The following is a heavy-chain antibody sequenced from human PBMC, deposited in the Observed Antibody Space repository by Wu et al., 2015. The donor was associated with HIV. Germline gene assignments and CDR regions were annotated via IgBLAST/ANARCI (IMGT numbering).Heavy chain of an antibody. D-gene: IGHD3-10*01. CDR2: IIPIFGTA. Sequence: QVQLVQSGAEVKKPGASVKVSCKASGGTFSSYAISWVRQAPGQGLEWMGRIIPIFGTANYAQKFQGRVTITADESTSTAYMELSSLRSEDTAVYYCXRDGSGSYSQRHYYYGMDVWGQGTTVTVSS. CDR3: XRDGSGSYSQRHYYYGMDV. CDR1: GGTFSSYA. V-gene: IGHV1-69*18. J-gene: IGHJ6*02.